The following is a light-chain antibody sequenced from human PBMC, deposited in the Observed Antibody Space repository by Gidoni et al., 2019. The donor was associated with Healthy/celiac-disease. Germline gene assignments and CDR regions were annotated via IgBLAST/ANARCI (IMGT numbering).Light chain of an antibody. CDR2: QDS. J-gene: IGLJ2*01. CDR3: QAWDSSAVV. V-gene: IGLV3-1*01. Sequence: SYELPQPPSVPVSPGQTASITCSGDKLGDKYACWYQQKPGQPPVLVIYQDSKRPSGIPERFSGSNSGNTATLTISGTQAMDEAEYCCQAWDSSAVVFGGGTKLTVL. CDR1: KLGDKY.